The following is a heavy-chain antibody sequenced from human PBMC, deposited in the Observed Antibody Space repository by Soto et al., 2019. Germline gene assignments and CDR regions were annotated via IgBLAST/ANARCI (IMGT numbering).Heavy chain of an antibody. CDR2: IYYSGST. J-gene: IGHJ5*02. CDR1: GGSISSGGYY. D-gene: IGHD2-21*02. V-gene: IGHV4-31*03. CDR3: ARKLEGVVPSIPYNWFDP. Sequence: QVQLQESGPGLVKPSQTLSLTCTVSGGSISSGGYYWSWIRQHPGKGLEWIGYIYYSGSTYYNPPLESRLTLSLDTAKPQFSLHLSSVTAADTAVYYCARKLEGVVPSIPYNWFDPWGQGTLVTVSS.